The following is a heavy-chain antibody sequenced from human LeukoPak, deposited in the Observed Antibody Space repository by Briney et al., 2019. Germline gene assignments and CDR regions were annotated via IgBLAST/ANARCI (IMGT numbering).Heavy chain of an antibody. D-gene: IGHD1-26*01. CDR2: INPSGGST. J-gene: IGHJ4*02. CDR1: GYTFTDYY. CDR3: AREPPPSYSGGREYYFDY. V-gene: IGHV1-46*01. Sequence: ASVKVSCKASGYTFTDYYIHWVRQAPGQGLEWMGIINPSGGSTSYAQKFRDRLTMTRDTSTSTLYMELSSLRSEDTAVYYCAREPPPSYSGGREYYFDYWGQGTLVTVSS.